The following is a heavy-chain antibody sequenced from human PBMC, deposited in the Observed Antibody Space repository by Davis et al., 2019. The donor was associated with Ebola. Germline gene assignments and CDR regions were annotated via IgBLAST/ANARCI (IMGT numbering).Heavy chain of an antibody. Sequence: GESLKISCAASGFTFSSYAMHWVRQAPGKGLEWVAVISYDGSNKYYADSVKGRFTISRDNSKNTLYLQMNSLRAEDTAVYYCARGGDIVVVVAATGGLGGVDVWGQGTTVTVSS. CDR1: GFTFSSYA. CDR2: ISYDGSNK. V-gene: IGHV3-30-3*01. CDR3: ARGGDIVVVVAATGGLGGVDV. D-gene: IGHD2-15*01. J-gene: IGHJ6*02.